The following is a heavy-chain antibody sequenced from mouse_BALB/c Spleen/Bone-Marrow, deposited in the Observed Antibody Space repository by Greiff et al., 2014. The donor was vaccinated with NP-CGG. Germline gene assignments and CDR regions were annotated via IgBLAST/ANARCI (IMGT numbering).Heavy chain of an antibody. Sequence: SGAELVRPGVSVKLSCKASGFTFTDYEMHWVKQTPVKGLEWIGTIHPGSGGTVYNQKFKGKATLTAANSSSTAYMELSSLTSEDSTVYYSTREKVEDFDYWGQGTTLTVSS. J-gene: IGHJ2*01. CDR1: GFTFTDYE. CDR2: IHPGSGGT. V-gene: IGHV1-15*01. CDR3: TREKVEDFDY.